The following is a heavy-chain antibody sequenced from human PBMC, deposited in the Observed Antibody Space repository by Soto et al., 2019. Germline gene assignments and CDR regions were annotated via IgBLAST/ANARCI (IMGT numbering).Heavy chain of an antibody. CDR1: GFTFDSHT. CDR3: ARTYSSSWNYLDY. Sequence: QVQLVESGGGVVQPGRSLRLSCTASGFTFDSHTMHWVRQSPGKGLEWVALISFDGSLKYESDSVKGRFSISRDNSKNTVFLEMNSLRPEDTAVYYCARTYSSSWNYLDYWGQGVQVIVSS. V-gene: IGHV3-30*03. CDR2: ISFDGSLK. J-gene: IGHJ4*02. D-gene: IGHD6-13*01.